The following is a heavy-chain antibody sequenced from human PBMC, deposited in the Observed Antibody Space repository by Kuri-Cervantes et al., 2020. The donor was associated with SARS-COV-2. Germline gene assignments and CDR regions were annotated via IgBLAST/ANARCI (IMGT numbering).Heavy chain of an antibody. CDR1: GYTFTDYY. CDR2: INPNSGGT. D-gene: IGHD3-10*01. V-gene: IGHV1-2*04. CDR3: ARARVRGLITAYYYYGMDV. J-gene: IGHJ6*02. Sequence: ASVKVSCKASGYTFTDYYMHWVRQAPGQGLEWMGWINPNSGGTNYAQKFRGWVTMTRDTSINTAYMELSRLRSDDTAVYYCARARVRGLITAYYYYGMDVWGQGTTVTVSS.